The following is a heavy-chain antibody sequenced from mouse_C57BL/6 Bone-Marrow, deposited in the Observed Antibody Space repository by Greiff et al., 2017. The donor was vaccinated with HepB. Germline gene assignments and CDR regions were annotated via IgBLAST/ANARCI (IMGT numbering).Heavy chain of an antibody. CDR1: GYTFTSYD. CDR2: IYPRDGST. J-gene: IGHJ1*03. V-gene: IGHV1-85*01. D-gene: IGHD2-1*01. Sequence: QVQLKESGPELVKPGASVKLSCKASGYTFTSYDINWVKQRPGQGLEWIGWIYPRDGSTNYNEKFKGKATLTADKSSSTAYMQLSSLTSEDSAVYFCALYGNHWYFDVWGTGTTVTVSS. CDR3: ALYGNHWYFDV.